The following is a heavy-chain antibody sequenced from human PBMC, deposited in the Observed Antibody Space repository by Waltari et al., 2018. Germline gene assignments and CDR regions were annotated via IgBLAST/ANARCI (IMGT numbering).Heavy chain of an antibody. J-gene: IGHJ3*01. V-gene: IGHV1-2*02. CDR2: VTPKSCAT. CDR1: GASFNATF. Sequence: QVQLVQSGPEVKKTGAPVKVSCKASGASFNATFVHWGRQVPGQGPQWMGWVTPKSCATKYAPKFQGRVSMTRDTSITTLYLELSSLRSDDTAIYYCARGLQTRKSGTYLNPFDLWGQGTKVTVSS. CDR3: ARGLQTRKSGTYLNPFDL. D-gene: IGHD1-26*01.